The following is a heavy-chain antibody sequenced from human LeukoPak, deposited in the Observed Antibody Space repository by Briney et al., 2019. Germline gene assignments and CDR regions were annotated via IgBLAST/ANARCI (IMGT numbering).Heavy chain of an antibody. CDR1: GYTFTGYD. D-gene: IGHD1-26*01. CDR2: MNPDTGDT. Sequence: ASVRVSCKASGYTFTGYDINWVRQTTGQGLEWMGWMNPDTGDTGYAQKFQGRVTMTRNTSIDTAYMELSGLRSEDSAVYYCTRGSLSGSSRDYWGQGTLVTVSS. CDR3: TRGSLSGSSRDY. J-gene: IGHJ4*02. V-gene: IGHV1-8*01.